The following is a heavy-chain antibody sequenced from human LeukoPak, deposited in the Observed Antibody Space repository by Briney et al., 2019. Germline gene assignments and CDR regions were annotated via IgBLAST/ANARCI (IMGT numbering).Heavy chain of an antibody. V-gene: IGHV3-21*01. J-gene: IGHJ5*02. CDR3: ARVHMAYSSSWYRKGDWFDP. Sequence: GGSLRLSCAASGFTFSSYSMNWVRQAPGKGLEWVSSISSSSSYIYYADSVKGRFTISRDNAKNSLYLQMNSLRAEDTAVYYCARVHMAYSSSWYRKGDWFDPWGQGTLVTVSS. D-gene: IGHD6-13*01. CDR1: GFTFSSYS. CDR2: ISSSSSYI.